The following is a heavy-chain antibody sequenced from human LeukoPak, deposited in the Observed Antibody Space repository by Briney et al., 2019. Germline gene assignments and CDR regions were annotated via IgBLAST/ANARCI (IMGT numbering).Heavy chain of an antibody. CDR2: IYSGGST. CDR1: GFTVSSNY. CDR3: ARVPGYCSGGSCYYFYFDY. J-gene: IGHJ4*02. Sequence: PGGSLRLSCAASGFTVSSNYMSWVRQAPGKGLEWVSVIYSGGSTYYADSVKGRFTISRDNSKNTLYLQMNSLRAEDTAVYYCARVPGYCSGGSCYYFYFDYWGQGTLVTVPS. D-gene: IGHD2-15*01. V-gene: IGHV3-53*01.